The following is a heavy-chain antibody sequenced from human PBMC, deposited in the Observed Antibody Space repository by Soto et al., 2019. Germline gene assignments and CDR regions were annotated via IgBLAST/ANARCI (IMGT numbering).Heavy chain of an antibody. D-gene: IGHD6-13*01. CDR2: IYPGDSDT. CDR1: GYSFTSYW. Sequence: GESLKISCKGSGYSFTSYWIGWVRQMPGKGLEWMGIIYPGDSDTRYSPSFQGQVTISADKSISTVYLQWSSLEASDTAVYYCATSIAAAGTVRYYYYYGMDVWGQGTTVTVSS. V-gene: IGHV5-51*01. CDR3: ATSIAAAGTVRYYYYYGMDV. J-gene: IGHJ6*02.